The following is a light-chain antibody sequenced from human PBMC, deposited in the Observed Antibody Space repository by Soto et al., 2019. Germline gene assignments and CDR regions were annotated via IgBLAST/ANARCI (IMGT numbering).Light chain of an antibody. Sequence: EVVLTQSPGTLSLSPGERATLSCRASQSISSSNLAWFQQRAGQAPRLLIYGASSRATGIPDRFSGSGSGTDFTLTISLLEPEDFAVYYCQQYDSSQFTFGPGTKVDIK. J-gene: IGKJ3*01. V-gene: IGKV3-20*01. CDR2: GAS. CDR3: QQYDSSQFT. CDR1: QSISSSN.